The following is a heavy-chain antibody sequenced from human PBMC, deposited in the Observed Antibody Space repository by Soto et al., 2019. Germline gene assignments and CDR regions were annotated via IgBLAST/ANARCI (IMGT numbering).Heavy chain of an antibody. CDR1: GYTFFTYD. J-gene: IGHJ5*02. V-gene: IGHV1-18*01. CDR2: ISTYSGDT. D-gene: IGHD5-12*01. CDR3: ARHHGPTTSENWFDP. Sequence: QVHLVQSGVEVKTPGASVKVSCQASGYTFFTYDISWVRQAPGQGLEWMGWISTYSGDTKYAQKFQGRVTMTTDTSTTTAYFELRSLRSDDTAVYYCARHHGPTTSENWFDPWGQGTLVTVSS.